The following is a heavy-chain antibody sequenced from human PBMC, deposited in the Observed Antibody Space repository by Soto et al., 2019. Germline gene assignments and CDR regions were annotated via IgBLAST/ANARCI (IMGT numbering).Heavy chain of an antibody. Sequence: ASVKVSCKASGYTFTSYDINWVRQATGQGLEWMGWMNPNSGNTGYAQKFQGRVTMTRKTSISTAYMELSSLRSEDTAVYYCARVLPKARPVSRRYYYYYMDVWGKGTTVTVSS. J-gene: IGHJ6*03. D-gene: IGHD6-6*01. CDR2: MNPNSGNT. CDR1: GYTFTSYD. CDR3: ARVLPKARPVSRRYYYYYMDV. V-gene: IGHV1-8*01.